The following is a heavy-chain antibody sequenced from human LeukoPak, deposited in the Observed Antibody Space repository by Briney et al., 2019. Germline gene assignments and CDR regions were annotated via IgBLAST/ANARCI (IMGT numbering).Heavy chain of an antibody. CDR2: ISSSGGTI. Sequence: GGSLRLSCAASGFTFSSYEMNWVRQAPGKGLEWVSYISSSGGTISYADSVKGRFTVSRDNAKKSLYLQMNSLRAEDTAVYYCARDSGAYYFDYWGQGTLVTVSS. CDR1: GFTFSSYE. V-gene: IGHV3-48*03. J-gene: IGHJ4*02. D-gene: IGHD2-15*01. CDR3: ARDSGAYYFDY.